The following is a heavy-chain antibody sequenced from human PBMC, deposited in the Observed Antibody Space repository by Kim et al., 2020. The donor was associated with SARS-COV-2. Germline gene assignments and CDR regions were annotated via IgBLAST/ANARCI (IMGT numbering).Heavy chain of an antibody. D-gene: IGHD1-26*01. CDR2: INHSGST. CDR1: GGSFSGYY. V-gene: IGHV4-34*01. CDR3: ARGGSGSYPWV. J-gene: IGHJ4*02. Sequence: SETLSLTCAVYGGSFSGYYWSWIRQPPGKGLEWIGEINHSGSTNYNPALKSRVTIAVETSKNQFSLKLSYVTAADTAVYYCARGGSGSYPWVWGQGTLVTVSS.